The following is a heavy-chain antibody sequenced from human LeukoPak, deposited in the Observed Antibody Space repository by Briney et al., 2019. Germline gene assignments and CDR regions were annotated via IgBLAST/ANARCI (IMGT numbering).Heavy chain of an antibody. CDR1: GFTFSSYS. J-gene: IGHJ4*02. Sequence: GGSLRLSCAASGFTFSSYSMNWARQAPGKGLEWVSSISSSSSYIYYADSVKGRFTISRDNAKNSLYLQMNSLRAEDTAVYYCARTYYDILTGYSPFDYWGQGTLVTVSS. CDR2: ISSSSSYI. V-gene: IGHV3-21*01. D-gene: IGHD3-9*01. CDR3: ARTYYDILTGYSPFDY.